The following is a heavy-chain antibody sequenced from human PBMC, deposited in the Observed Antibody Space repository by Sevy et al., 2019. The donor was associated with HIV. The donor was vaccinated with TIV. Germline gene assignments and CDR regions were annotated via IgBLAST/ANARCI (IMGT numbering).Heavy chain of an antibody. J-gene: IGHJ6*03. V-gene: IGHV3-7*01. CDR3: ASSLGELSFFYYYYMDV. CDR1: GFTFSSYW. Sequence: RGCLRLSCAASGFTFSSYWMSWVRQAPGKGLERVANIKQDGSEKYYVDSVKGRFTISRDNAKNSLYLQMNSLRAEDTAMYYCASSLGELSFFYYYYMDVWGKGTTVTVSS. D-gene: IGHD3-16*02. CDR2: IKQDGSEK.